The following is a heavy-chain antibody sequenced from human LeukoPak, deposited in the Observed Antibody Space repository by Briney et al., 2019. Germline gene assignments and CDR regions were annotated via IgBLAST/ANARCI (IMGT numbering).Heavy chain of an antibody. CDR1: GASIKSYN. CDR2: IFRSGTT. D-gene: IGHD2/OR15-2a*01. CDR3: ARSSSSRFDP. J-gene: IGHJ5*02. V-gene: IGHV4-59*01. Sequence: SETLSLTCTVSGASIKSYNWSWIRQPPGKGLEWIAYIFRSGTTNYNPSLKSRVTISIDTSTNQVSLRLSSVTAADTALYYCARSSSSRFDPWGQGTLVTVFS.